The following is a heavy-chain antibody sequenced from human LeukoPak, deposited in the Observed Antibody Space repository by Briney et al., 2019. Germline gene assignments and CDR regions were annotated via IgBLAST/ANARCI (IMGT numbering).Heavy chain of an antibody. D-gene: IGHD2-15*01. CDR2: IYPGDSDT. J-gene: IGHJ6*02. CDR1: GYSFTSYW. Sequence: GESLKISCKGSGYSFTSYWIGWVRQMPGKGLEWMGIIYPGDSDTRYSPSFPGQVTISADKSISTAYLQWSSLKASDTAMYYCARQKGRYCSGGSCYSLYGMDVWGQGTTVTVSS. CDR3: ARQKGRYCSGGSCYSLYGMDV. V-gene: IGHV5-51*01.